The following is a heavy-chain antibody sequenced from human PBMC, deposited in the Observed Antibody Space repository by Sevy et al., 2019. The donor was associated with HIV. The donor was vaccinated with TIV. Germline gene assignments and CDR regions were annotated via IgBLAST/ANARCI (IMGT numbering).Heavy chain of an antibody. CDR3: ARQGLGGALRLFDF. V-gene: IGHV4-38-2*01. CDR2: VHHTGST. Sequence: SETLSLTCVVSGYSISSGYYWAWIRQPPGKGLEWFGSVHHTGSTYYNQSLKGRVTILVDKSNNQFSLKLTSVTAADTAVYYCARQGLGGALRLFDFWGHGTLVTVSS. CDR1: GYSISSGYY. J-gene: IGHJ4*01. D-gene: IGHD3-16*01.